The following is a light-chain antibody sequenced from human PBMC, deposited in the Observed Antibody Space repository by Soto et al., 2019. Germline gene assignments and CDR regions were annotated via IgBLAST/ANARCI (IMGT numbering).Light chain of an antibody. CDR1: QSVGSS. Sequence: EIVMTQSPATLSASPGERATLSCRASQSVGSSLAWYQQKPGQAPRLLIYGASTGATGIPARFSGSGSGTEFTLTISSLQSEDFAVYYCQHYKKWPIGFGQGTRLE. V-gene: IGKV3-15*01. J-gene: IGKJ5*01. CDR3: QHYKKWPIG. CDR2: GAS.